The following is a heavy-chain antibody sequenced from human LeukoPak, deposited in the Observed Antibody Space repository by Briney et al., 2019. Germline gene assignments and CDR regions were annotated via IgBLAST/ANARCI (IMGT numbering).Heavy chain of an antibody. CDR2: IYHSGST. Sequence: PSETLSLTCTVSGGSISSYYWSWIRQPPGKGLEWIGSIYHSGSTHYNLSLKSRVTISVDTSKNQFSLRLSSVTAADTAVYYCARNGSSSYFDYWGQGTLVTVSS. CDR1: GGSISSYY. D-gene: IGHD3-10*01. J-gene: IGHJ4*02. V-gene: IGHV4-59*08. CDR3: ARNGSSSYFDY.